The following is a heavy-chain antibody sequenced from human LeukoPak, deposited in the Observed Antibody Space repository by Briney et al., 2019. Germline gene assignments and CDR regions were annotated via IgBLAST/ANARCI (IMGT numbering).Heavy chain of an antibody. CDR3: AKDPRRWALE. D-gene: IGHD6-13*01. Sequence: GGSLRLSCAASGFTFEGYGMRWVRQGPGKGLEWVSGINWNGGSTGYADPVKGRFTISRDNAKNSLYLQMNSLRAEDTAVYYFAKDPRRWALEWGQGTLVTVSS. J-gene: IGHJ4*02. V-gene: IGHV3-20*04. CDR2: INWNGGST. CDR1: GFTFEGYG.